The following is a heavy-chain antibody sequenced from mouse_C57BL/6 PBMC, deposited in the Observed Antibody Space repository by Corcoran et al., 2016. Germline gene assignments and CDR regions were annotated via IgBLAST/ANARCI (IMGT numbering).Heavy chain of an antibody. V-gene: IGHV3-6*01. CDR2: ISYDGSN. CDR1: GYSITSGYY. D-gene: IGHD2-3*01. J-gene: IGHJ3*01. Sequence: DVQLQESGLGLVKPSQSLSLTCSVTGYSITSGYYWNWIRQFPGNKLEWMGYISYDGSNNYNPSLKNRISITRDTSKNQFFLKLNSVTTEDTTSYYCSRNYDGYYPFAYWGQGTLVTVSA. CDR3: SRNYDGYYPFAY.